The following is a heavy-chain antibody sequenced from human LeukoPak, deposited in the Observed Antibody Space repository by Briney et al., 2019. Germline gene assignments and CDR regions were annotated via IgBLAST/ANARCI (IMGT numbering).Heavy chain of an antibody. J-gene: IGHJ4*02. Sequence: SETLSLTCTVSGGSISSSSYYWGWIRQPPGKGLEWIGSIYYSGSTYYNPSLKSRVTISVDTSKNQFSLKLSSVTAADTAVYYCARLPYDYVWGSYRLHPFDYWGQGTLVTVSS. V-gene: IGHV4-39*01. CDR3: ARLPYDYVWGSYRLHPFDY. CDR2: IYYSGST. CDR1: GGSISSSSYY. D-gene: IGHD3-16*02.